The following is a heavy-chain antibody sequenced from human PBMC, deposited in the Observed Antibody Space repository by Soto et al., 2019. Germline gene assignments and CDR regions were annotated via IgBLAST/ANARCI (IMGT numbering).Heavy chain of an antibody. CDR2: IYYSGST. CDR3: ARAPQYYYDSSGYTGYYYYGMDV. Sequence: SETLSLTCTVSGRSISSGDYYWSWIRQPPGKGLEWIGYIYYSGSTYYNPSLKSRVTISVDTSKNQFSLKLSSVTAADTAVYYCARAPQYYYDSSGYTGYYYYGMDVWGQGTTVT. D-gene: IGHD3-22*01. J-gene: IGHJ6*02. V-gene: IGHV4-30-4*01. CDR1: GRSISSGDYY.